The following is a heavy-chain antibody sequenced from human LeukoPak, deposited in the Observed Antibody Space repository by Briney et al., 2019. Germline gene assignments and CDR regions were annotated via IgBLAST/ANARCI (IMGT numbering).Heavy chain of an antibody. J-gene: IGHJ4*02. CDR2: ISGSGGST. V-gene: IGHV3-23*01. Sequence: GGSLRLSCAASGFTFSSYAMSWVRQAPGKGLEWVSAISGSGGSTYYADSVKGGFTISRDNSKNTLYLQMNSLRAEDTAVYYCAKGPYSYGYGMGYWGQGTLVTVSS. CDR1: GFTFSSYA. CDR3: AKGPYSYGYGMGY. D-gene: IGHD5-18*01.